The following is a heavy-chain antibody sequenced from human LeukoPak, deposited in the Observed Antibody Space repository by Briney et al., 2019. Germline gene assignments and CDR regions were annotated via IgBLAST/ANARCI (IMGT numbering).Heavy chain of an antibody. V-gene: IGHV6-1*01. D-gene: IGHD3-10*01. Sequence: SQTLSHTSAIPGDSVSSNSAAWNWIRQSPSRGLEWLGRTYYRAKWYNDYAVSVQSPITIPPATSKNQFSPQLNSVPPEDTAVYSCARDRSGTQDYWGQGTLVTVSS. CDR2: TYYRAKWYN. CDR1: GDSVSSNSAA. J-gene: IGHJ4*02. CDR3: ARDRSGTQDY.